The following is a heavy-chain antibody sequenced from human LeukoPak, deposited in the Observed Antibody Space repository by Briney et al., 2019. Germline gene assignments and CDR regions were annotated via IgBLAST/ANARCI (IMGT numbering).Heavy chain of an antibody. V-gene: IGHV4-38-2*02. Sequence: SETLSLTCSVAGYSISSGYYWGWIRQPPGKGLEWIGSISHSGSTYYNPSLKSRVTISVDTSKNHFSLKLSSVTAADTAVYYCARDSGCYDFWSGYFLSATPGGGFDPWGQGTLVTVSS. CDR2: ISHSGST. CDR3: ARDSGCYDFWSGYFLSATPGGGFDP. J-gene: IGHJ5*02. CDR1: GYSISSGYY. D-gene: IGHD3-3*01.